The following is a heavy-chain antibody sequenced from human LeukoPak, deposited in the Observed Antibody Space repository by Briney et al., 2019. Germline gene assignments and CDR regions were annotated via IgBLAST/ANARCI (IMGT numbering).Heavy chain of an antibody. J-gene: IGHJ5*02. D-gene: IGHD6-13*01. V-gene: IGHV4-4*02. CDR1: GGSISSYH. CDR2: IYHSGST. CDR3: ARAYSSSWYFNWFDP. Sequence: SETLSLTCTVSGGSISSYHWSWVRQPPGKGLEWIGEIYHSGSTNYNPSLKSRVTISVDKSKNQFSLKLSSVTAADTAVYYCARAYSSSWYFNWFDPWGQGTLVTVSS.